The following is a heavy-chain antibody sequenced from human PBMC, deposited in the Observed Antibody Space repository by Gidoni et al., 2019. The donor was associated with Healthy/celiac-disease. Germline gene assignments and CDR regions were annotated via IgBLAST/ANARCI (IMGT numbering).Heavy chain of an antibody. CDR1: GGTFRSYA. J-gene: IGHJ6*02. D-gene: IGHD3-10*01. V-gene: IGHV1-69*01. CDR2: IIPIVGTA. Sequence: QVQPVQSVAEVKKPGSSVKVSCQASGGTFRSYAISWVRQAPGHGLEGRGGIIPIVGTANYAQKFQVRVTITADESTSTAYMELISLRSEDTAVYYCAEAMVRGATKSYYYYYGMDVWGQGTTVTVS. CDR3: AEAMVRGATKSYYYYYGMDV.